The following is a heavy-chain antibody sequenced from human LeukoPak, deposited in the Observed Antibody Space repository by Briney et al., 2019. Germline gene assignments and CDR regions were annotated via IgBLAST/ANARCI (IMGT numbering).Heavy chain of an antibody. D-gene: IGHD1-7*01. CDR3: ARVRMSGITYGCFDP. CDR2: INPNSGGT. V-gene: IGHV1-2*02. Sequence: GALVKVSCKASGYTFTDYYMHWVRQAPGQGLEWMGWINPNSGGTNYAQQFQGRVTMTTDTSITTAYMELSRLRSDDAAVYYCARVRMSGITYGCFDPWGQGTLVTVSS. CDR1: GYTFTDYY. J-gene: IGHJ5*02.